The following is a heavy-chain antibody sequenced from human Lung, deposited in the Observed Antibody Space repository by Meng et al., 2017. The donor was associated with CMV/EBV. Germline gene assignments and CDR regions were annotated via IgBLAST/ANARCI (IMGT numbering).Heavy chain of an antibody. Sequence: GESXKISCVASGFTFNTYWMSWVRQAPGKGLEWAANIKQDGSEKYYVGSVKGRFTISRDNAKNSLYLQMNSLRAEDTAVYYCARDPRVKSYVVVPAASDYXGQGXMVTVSS. CDR3: ARDPRVKSYVVVPAASDY. V-gene: IGHV3-7*01. CDR2: IKQDGSEK. CDR1: GFTFNTYW. J-gene: IGHJ4*02. D-gene: IGHD2-2*01.